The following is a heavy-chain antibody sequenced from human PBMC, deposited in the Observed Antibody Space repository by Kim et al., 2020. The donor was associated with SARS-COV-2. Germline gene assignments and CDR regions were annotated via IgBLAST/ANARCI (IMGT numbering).Heavy chain of an antibody. D-gene: IGHD1-26*01. CDR1: GGSISSYY. V-gene: IGHV4-4*07. CDR3: ARREAGSNYFDF. J-gene: IGHJ4*02. CDR2: VYANERT. Sequence: SETLSLTCSVSGGSISSYYWSWIRQPAGKGLEWIGRVYANERTDYNPSLKSRVTMSMDTSKNQVSLKLSAVTAADTAVYYCARREAGSNYFDFLGQGTLV.